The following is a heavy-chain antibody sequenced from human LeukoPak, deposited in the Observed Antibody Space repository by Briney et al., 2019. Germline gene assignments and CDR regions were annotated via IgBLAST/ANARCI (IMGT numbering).Heavy chain of an antibody. CDR3: ARDNSGSYDF. D-gene: IGHD3-10*01. J-gene: IGHJ4*02. V-gene: IGHV3-7*01. CDR1: GFTLSRYW. CDR2: VKQDGSDK. Sequence: GGSLRLSCAASGFTLSRYWMSWVRQAPGKGLEWVANVKQDGSDKYYVDSVKGRFTISRDNAKNSLYLQMNNLGADDRAVYYCARDNSGSYDFWGQGTLVTVS.